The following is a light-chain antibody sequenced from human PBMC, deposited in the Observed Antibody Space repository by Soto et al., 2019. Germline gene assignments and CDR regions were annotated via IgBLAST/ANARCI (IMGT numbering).Light chain of an antibody. J-gene: IGKJ1*01. CDR3: QQYNNWPPWT. CDR2: GAS. Sequence: EIVMTQSPATLSVSPRERATLSCRASQSVSSNLAWYQQKPGQAPRLLIYGASTRATGIPARFSGSGSGTEFTLTISSLQSEDFAVYYCQQYNNWPPWTFGQGTK. V-gene: IGKV3-15*01. CDR1: QSVSSN.